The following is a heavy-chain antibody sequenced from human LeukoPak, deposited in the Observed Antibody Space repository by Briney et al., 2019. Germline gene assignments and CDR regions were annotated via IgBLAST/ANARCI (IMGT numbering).Heavy chain of an antibody. Sequence: PGGSLRLSCAASGFTFRSCAMTWVRQAPGKGLEWVSAISGSGRTYYADSVKGRFTISRDNSKNTLYLQMNSLRAEDTAVYYCAKDPLLRGLTYDYWGQGTLVTVSS. J-gene: IGHJ4*02. CDR3: AKDPLLRGLTYDY. V-gene: IGHV3-23*01. CDR1: GFTFRSCA. CDR2: ISGSGRT. D-gene: IGHD3-10*01.